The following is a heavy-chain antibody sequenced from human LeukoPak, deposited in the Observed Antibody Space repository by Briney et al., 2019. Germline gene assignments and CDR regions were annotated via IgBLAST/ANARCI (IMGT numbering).Heavy chain of an antibody. Sequence: GRSLRLSCAASGFTFSSYGMHWVRQAPGKGLEWVAFMSSDGSKTHYVDSVKGRFTISRDKSKNTLYLQMNSLRTEDRAVYYCAKDMGSSSWALDYWGQGTLVIVSS. CDR3: AKDMGSSSWALDY. CDR2: MSSDGSKT. V-gene: IGHV3-30*18. D-gene: IGHD6-6*01. J-gene: IGHJ4*02. CDR1: GFTFSSYG.